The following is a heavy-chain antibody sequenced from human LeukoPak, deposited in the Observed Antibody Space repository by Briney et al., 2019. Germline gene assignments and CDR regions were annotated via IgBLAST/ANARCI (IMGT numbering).Heavy chain of an antibody. D-gene: IGHD6-13*01. CDR3: ATIAAAGRSYYYYYYMDV. Sequence: SETLSLTCTVSGYSISSGYYWSWIRQPPGKGLEWIGEINHSGSTNYNPSLKSRVTISVDTSKNQFSLKLSSVTAADTAVYYCATIAAAGRSYYYYYYMDVWGKGTTVTVSS. J-gene: IGHJ6*03. CDR1: GYSISSGYY. CDR2: INHSGST. V-gene: IGHV4-38-2*02.